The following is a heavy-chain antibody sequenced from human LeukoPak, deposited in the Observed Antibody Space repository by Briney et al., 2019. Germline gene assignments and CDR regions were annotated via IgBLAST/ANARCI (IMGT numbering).Heavy chain of an antibody. CDR1: GGSISSGSYY. J-gene: IGHJ2*01. Sequence: SQTLSLTCTVSGGSISSGSYYFNWIRQPAGKGLEWIGRIYTSGSTTYNPSLRSRLTISLDMSKNQFSLRLTSVTAADTAVYYCARDREIRWYFDVWGRGTLVTVSS. D-gene: IGHD1-26*01. CDR3: ARDREIRWYFDV. CDR2: IYTSGST. V-gene: IGHV4-61*02.